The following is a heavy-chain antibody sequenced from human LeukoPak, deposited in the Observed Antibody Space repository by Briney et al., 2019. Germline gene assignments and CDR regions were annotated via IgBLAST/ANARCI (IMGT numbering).Heavy chain of an antibody. CDR3: ARRYCSSTSCYLPY. D-gene: IGHD2-2*01. J-gene: IGHJ4*02. Sequence: SETLSLTCTVSGGSISSYYWSWIRQPPGKGLEWIGYIYYSGSTYYNPSLKSRVTISVDTSKNQFFLKLSSVTAADTAVYYCARRYCSSTSCYLPYWGQGTLVTVSS. CDR2: IYYSGST. V-gene: IGHV4-59*08. CDR1: GGSISSYY.